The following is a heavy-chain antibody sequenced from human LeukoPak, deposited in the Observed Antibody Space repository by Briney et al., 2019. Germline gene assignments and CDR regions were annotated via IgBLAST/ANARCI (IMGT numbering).Heavy chain of an antibody. CDR1: GFTFSSYT. V-gene: IGHV3-21*04. CDR3: AKDGSWGDYYFYFYMDV. CDR2: ISSGTSYI. D-gene: IGHD3-16*01. J-gene: IGHJ6*03. Sequence: GGSLRLSCAASGFTFSSYTMNWVRLAPGKGLEWVSSISSGTSYIYYADSVKGRLTISRDNSKNTLYIEMNSLRAEDTAVYYCAKDGSWGDYYFYFYMDVWGKGTTVTVSS.